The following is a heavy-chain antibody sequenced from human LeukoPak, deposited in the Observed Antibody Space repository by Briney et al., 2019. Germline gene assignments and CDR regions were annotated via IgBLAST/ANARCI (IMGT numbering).Heavy chain of an antibody. J-gene: IGHJ3*02. Sequence: PSETLSLTCTVSSGSISSYYWSWIRQPPGEGLEWIGYIYYSGSTNYNPSLKSRVTISVDTSKNQFSLKLSSVTAADTAVYYCARHMDYYDSSGFYFDIWGQGTMVTVSS. CDR2: IYYSGST. CDR3: ARHMDYYDSSGFYFDI. CDR1: SGSISSYY. D-gene: IGHD3-22*01. V-gene: IGHV4-59*08.